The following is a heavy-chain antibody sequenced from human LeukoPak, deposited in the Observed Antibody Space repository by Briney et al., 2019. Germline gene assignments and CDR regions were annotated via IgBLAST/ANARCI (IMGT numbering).Heavy chain of an antibody. CDR2: IYHSGST. D-gene: IGHD1-14*01. CDR1: GYSISSGYY. J-gene: IGHJ3*02. Sequence: SETLSLTCTVSGYSISSGYYWGWIRQPPGKGLEWIGSIYHSGSTYKNPSLKSRVTISVDTSKNQFSLKLSSVTAADTAVYYCARAPAYDAFDIWGQGTMVTVSS. V-gene: IGHV4-38-2*02. CDR3: ARAPAYDAFDI.